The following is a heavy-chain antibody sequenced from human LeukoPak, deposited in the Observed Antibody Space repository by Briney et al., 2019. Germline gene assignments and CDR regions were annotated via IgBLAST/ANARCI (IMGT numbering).Heavy chain of an antibody. J-gene: IGHJ4*02. CDR3: ARDGLVYCSGGSCYGDYFDY. CDR2: ISGSGGST. V-gene: IGHV3-23*01. D-gene: IGHD2-15*01. CDR1: GFTFSSYA. Sequence: GGSLRLSCAASGFTFSSYAMSWVRQAPGKGLEWVSAISGSGGSTYYADSVKGRFTISRDNSKNTLYLQMNSLRAEDTAVYYCARDGLVYCSGGSCYGDYFDYWGQGTLVTVSS.